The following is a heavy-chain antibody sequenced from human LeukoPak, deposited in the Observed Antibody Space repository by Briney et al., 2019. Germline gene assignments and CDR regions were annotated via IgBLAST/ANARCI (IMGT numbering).Heavy chain of an antibody. CDR2: IKSKTDGGTT. Sequence: GGSLRLSCAASGFTFSNAWMSWVRQAPGKGLEWVGRIKSKTDGGTTDYAAPVKGRFTISRSDSKNTLYLQMNSLKTEDTAVYYCTTDNWYSSGWYDDGIDYWGQGTLVTVSS. CDR1: GFTFSNAW. CDR3: TTDNWYSSGWYDDGIDY. J-gene: IGHJ4*02. V-gene: IGHV3-15*01. D-gene: IGHD6-19*01.